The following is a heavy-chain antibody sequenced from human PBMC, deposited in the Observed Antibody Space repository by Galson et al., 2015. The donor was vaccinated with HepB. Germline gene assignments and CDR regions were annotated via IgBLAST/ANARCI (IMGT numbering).Heavy chain of an antibody. CDR3: GSYWVLDY. Sequence: SLRLSCAASGFSFSSYGMHWVRQAPGKGLEWVAIIKQDGSDKYYVDSVKGRFTISRDNAKNSLYVQMNSLRSEDTAVYYCGSYWVLDYWGQGTLVTVSS. CDR2: IKQDGSDK. V-gene: IGHV3-7*03. CDR1: GFSFSSYG. J-gene: IGHJ4*02. D-gene: IGHD2-8*02.